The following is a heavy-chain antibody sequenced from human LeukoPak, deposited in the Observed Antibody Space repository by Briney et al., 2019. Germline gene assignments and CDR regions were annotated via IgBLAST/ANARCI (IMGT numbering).Heavy chain of an antibody. J-gene: IGHJ5*02. D-gene: IGHD6-13*01. CDR3: ARARSSSWYNWCDP. Sequence: ASVKVSCKASGYTSTSYGNSWVRQAPGQGLEWMGWISAYNGNTNYAQKLQGRATMTTDTSTSTAYMELRSRRSDDTAVYYCARARSSSWYNWCDPWGQGTLVTVSS. CDR2: ISAYNGNT. CDR1: GYTSTSYG. V-gene: IGHV1-18*04.